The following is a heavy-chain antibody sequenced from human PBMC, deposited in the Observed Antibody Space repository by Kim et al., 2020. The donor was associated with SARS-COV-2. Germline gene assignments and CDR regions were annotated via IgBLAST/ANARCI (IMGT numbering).Heavy chain of an antibody. CDR3: TTDPTVTPDYYYYYGMDV. J-gene: IGHJ6*02. V-gene: IGHV3-15*01. Sequence: GGSLRLSCAASGFTFSNAWMSWARQAPGKGLEWVGRIKSKTDGGTTDYAAPVKGRFTISRDDSKNTLYLQMNSLKTEDTAVYYCTTDPTVTPDYYYYYGMDVWGQGTTVTVSS. CDR2: IKSKTDGGTT. D-gene: IGHD4-17*01. CDR1: GFTFSNAW.